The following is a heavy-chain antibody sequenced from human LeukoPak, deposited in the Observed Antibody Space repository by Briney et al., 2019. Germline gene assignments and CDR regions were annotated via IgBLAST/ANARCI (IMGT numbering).Heavy chain of an antibody. CDR3: ARAPPGYSSGWFDYFDY. Sequence: TSETLALTCTVSGVSISSYYWSWIRQPPGKGLEWIGFIYYSGTTNYNPSLKSRVTMSLDTSKSQSSLKLTSVTAADTAVYYCARAPPGYSSGWFDYFDYWGQGALVTVSS. V-gene: IGHV4-59*01. CDR2: IYYSGTT. J-gene: IGHJ4*02. CDR1: GVSISSYY. D-gene: IGHD6-19*01.